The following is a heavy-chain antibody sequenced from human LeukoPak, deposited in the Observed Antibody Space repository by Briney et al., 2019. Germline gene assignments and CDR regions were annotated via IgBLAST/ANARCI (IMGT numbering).Heavy chain of an antibody. Sequence: GGSLRLSCAASGFTFSSYAMHWVRQAPGKGLEWVAVISYDGSNKYYADSVKGRFTISRDNSKNTLYLQMNSLRAEDTAVYYCAQSGRSTFWYWGQGALVSVSS. V-gene: IGHV3-30*04. CDR1: GFTFSSYA. CDR2: ISYDGSNK. J-gene: IGHJ4*02. CDR3: AQSGRSTFWY. D-gene: IGHD2/OR15-2a*01.